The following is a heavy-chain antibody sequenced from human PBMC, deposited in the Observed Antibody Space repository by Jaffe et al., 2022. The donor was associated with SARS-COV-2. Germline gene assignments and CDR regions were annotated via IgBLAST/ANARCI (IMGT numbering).Heavy chain of an antibody. V-gene: IGHV3-15*01. CDR3: TTARLWFGELVDY. J-gene: IGHJ4*02. D-gene: IGHD3-10*01. CDR1: GFTFSNAW. CDR2: IKSKTDGGTT. Sequence: EVQLVESGGGLVKPGGSLRLSCAASGFTFSNAWMSWVRQAPGKGLEWVGRIKSKTDGGTTDYAAPVKGRFTISRDDSKNTLYLQMNSLKTEDTAVYYCTTARLWFGELVDYWGQGTLVTVSS.